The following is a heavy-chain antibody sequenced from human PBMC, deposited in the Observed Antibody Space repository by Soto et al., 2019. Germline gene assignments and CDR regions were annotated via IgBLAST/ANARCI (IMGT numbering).Heavy chain of an antibody. D-gene: IGHD2-2*01. CDR2: INHSGRT. V-gene: IGHV4-34*01. CDR1: GGSFSGYY. Sequence: SETLSLTCAVYGGSFSGYYWSWIRQPPGKGLEWIGEINHSGRTNYNPSLKSRVTISVDTSKNQFSLKLSSVTAADTAVYYCARGGVGCSSTSCYDAFDIWGQGTMVTVSS. J-gene: IGHJ3*02. CDR3: ARGGVGCSSTSCYDAFDI.